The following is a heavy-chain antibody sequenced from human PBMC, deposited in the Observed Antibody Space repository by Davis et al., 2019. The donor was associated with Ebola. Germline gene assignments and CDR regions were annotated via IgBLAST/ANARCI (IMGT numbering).Heavy chain of an antibody. Sequence: GESLKISCAASGFTFSSYGMHWVRQAPGKGLEWVAVISYDGSNKYYADSVKGRFTISRHNSQNTLYLQMNSLRAEDTAVYYCAKGRIVGATTDDYWGQGTLVTVSS. CDR3: AKGRIVGATTDDY. V-gene: IGHV3-30*18. CDR2: ISYDGSNK. J-gene: IGHJ4*02. D-gene: IGHD1-26*01. CDR1: GFTFSSYG.